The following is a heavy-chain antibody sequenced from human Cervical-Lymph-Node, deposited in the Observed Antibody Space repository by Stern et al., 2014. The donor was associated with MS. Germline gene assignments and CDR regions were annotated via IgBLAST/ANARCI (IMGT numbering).Heavy chain of an antibody. D-gene: IGHD6-13*01. V-gene: IGHV1-69*19. Sequence: VQLVESGAEVKRPESSVKVSCKTSGGSLSTLDISWVRKAPGQGLEWGGDVKPLLGTAHYDQKFKGRLTITADDSTSTVYMELSSLKAEDTAIYFCARHQAGIAANWGQGTLVTVTS. J-gene: IGHJ4*02. CDR2: VKPLLGTA. CDR1: GGSLSTLD. CDR3: ARHQAGIAAN.